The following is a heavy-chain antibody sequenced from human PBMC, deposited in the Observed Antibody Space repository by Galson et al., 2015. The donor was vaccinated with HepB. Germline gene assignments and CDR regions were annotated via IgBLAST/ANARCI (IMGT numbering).Heavy chain of an antibody. CDR3: VRGYHGFDS. J-gene: IGHJ4*02. CDR2: SKNKAERYTT. D-gene: IGHD3-10*01. Sequence: SLRLSCAASGFTFSDHYMDWVRQTPVKGLEWVGRSKNKAERYTTEYAASVRGRFTVSRDASENILYLHMNSLKMEDTAVYYCVRGYHGFDSWGQGTLVTVSS. CDR1: GFTFSDHY. V-gene: IGHV3-72*01.